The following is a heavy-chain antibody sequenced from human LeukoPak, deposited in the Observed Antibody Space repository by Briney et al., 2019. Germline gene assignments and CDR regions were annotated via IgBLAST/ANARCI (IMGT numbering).Heavy chain of an antibody. D-gene: IGHD3-22*01. CDR3: ARVGDYDSSGYYYFPQ. CDR2: ISAYNGNT. CDR1: GYTFTSYG. J-gene: IGHJ1*01. V-gene: IGHV1-18*01. Sequence: ASVKVSCKASGYTFTSYGISWVRQAPGQGLEWMGWISAYNGNTNYAQKLQGRATMTTDTSTSTAYMELRSLRSEDTAVYYCARVGDYDSSGYYYFPQWGQGTLVTVSS.